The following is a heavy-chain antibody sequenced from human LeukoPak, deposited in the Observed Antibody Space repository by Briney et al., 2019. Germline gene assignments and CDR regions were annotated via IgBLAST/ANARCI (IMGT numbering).Heavy chain of an antibody. J-gene: IGHJ4*02. CDR1: GYGFSSYW. CDR3: ARSPPSSYCTSTSCYPRHFDY. Sequence: HGESLKISCKGSGYGFSSYWIAWVRQMPGKGLEWIGIIYPGDSDTRYSPSFQGQVTISADKSISAAYLQWRSLKASDTAMYYCARSPPSSYCTSTSCYPRHFDYWGQGTLVTVSS. V-gene: IGHV5-51*01. D-gene: IGHD2-2*01. CDR2: IYPGDSDT.